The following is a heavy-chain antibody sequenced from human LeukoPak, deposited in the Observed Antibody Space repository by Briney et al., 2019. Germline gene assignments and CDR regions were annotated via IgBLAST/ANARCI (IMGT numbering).Heavy chain of an antibody. CDR3: ARVGYYDSSGYGFDY. CDR2: INPNSGGT. V-gene: IGHV1-2*02. Sequence: WASVKVSCKASGYTFTGYYMHWVRQAPGQGLEWMGWINPNSGGTNYAQKFQGRVTMTRDTSISTAYMELSRLRSDDTAVYYCARVGYYDSSGYGFDYWGQGTLVTVSS. D-gene: IGHD3-22*01. CDR1: GYTFTGYY. J-gene: IGHJ4*02.